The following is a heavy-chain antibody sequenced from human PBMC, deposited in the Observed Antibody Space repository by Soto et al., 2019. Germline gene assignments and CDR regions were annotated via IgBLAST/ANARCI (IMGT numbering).Heavy chain of an antibody. V-gene: IGHV3-33*01. CDR3: ARDLYYDFLDV. CDR2: IWYDGSNK. J-gene: IGHJ6*04. CDR1: GFTFSSYG. Sequence: GGSLRLSCAASGFTFSSYGMHWVRQAPGKGLEWVAVIWYDGSNKYYADSVKGRFTISRDNSKNTLYLQMNSLRAEDTAVYYCARDLYYDFLDVWGKGTTVTVSS. D-gene: IGHD3-3*01.